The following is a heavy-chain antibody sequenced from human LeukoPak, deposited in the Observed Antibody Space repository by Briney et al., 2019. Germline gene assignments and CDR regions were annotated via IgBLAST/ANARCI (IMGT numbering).Heavy chain of an antibody. D-gene: IGHD3-16*02. J-gene: IGHJ4*02. CDR1: GFTFSTYW. V-gene: IGHV3-7*03. Sequence: PGGSLRLSCSASGFTFSTYWMSWVRQAPGKGLEWVANMKRDGSEIYYVDSVKGRFTISRDNSKNTLYLQMNSLRAEDTAVYYCAKATSYDYVWGSYREYYFDYWGQGTLVTVSS. CDR3: AKATSYDYVWGSYREYYFDY. CDR2: MKRDGSEI.